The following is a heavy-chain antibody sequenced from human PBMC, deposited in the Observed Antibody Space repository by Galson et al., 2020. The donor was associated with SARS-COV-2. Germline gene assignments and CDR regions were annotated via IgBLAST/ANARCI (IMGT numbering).Heavy chain of an antibody. D-gene: IGHD5-18*01. J-gene: IGHJ4*02. CDR3: ARDLSEIYSYGPIDY. Sequence: ASVKVSCKASGYTFTSYGISWVRQAPGRGLEWMGWISAYNGNTNYAQKLQGRVTMTTDSSTSTAYMELRSLRSDDTAVYYCARDLSEIYSYGPIDYWGQGTLVTVSS. CDR2: ISAYNGNT. CDR1: GYTFTSYG. V-gene: IGHV1-18*04.